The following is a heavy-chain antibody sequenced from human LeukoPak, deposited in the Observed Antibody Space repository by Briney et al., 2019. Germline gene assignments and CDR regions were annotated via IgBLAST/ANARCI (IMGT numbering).Heavy chain of an antibody. CDR1: GFTFSTYW. J-gene: IGHJ4*02. V-gene: IGHV3-7*04. CDR2: INQDESAQ. Sequence: GGSLRLSCAASGFTFSTYWMTWVRQAPGKGLEWVANINQDESAQYYVGAVRGRFTISRDNARNSLDLQMNTLRAEDTAVYYCARLEWLRMRAFDYWGQGTLVTVSS. CDR3: ARLEWLRMRAFDY. D-gene: IGHD5-12*01.